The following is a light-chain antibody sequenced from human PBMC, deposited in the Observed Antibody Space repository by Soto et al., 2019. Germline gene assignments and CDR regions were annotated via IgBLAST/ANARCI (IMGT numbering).Light chain of an antibody. CDR2: GAS. CDR3: KQYGSSPET. CDR1: QSVSSGY. V-gene: IGKV3-20*01. Sequence: EIVLTQSPGTQSLSPGQRATLSCRASQSVSSGYLAWYQLRPGLAPRLLIYGASSRDTGIPDRFRGSGSGTDFTLTISRLEPEDFAGYYCKQYGSSPETFGQGTKLEIK. J-gene: IGKJ2*01.